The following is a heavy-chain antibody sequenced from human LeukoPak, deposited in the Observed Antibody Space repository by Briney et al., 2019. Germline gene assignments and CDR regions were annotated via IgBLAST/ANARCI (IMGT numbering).Heavy chain of an antibody. CDR2: IYPGDSDT. D-gene: IGHD5-18*01. V-gene: IGHV5-51*01. Sequence: GASLKISCKGSGSSFTSYWIGWVRQLPGKGLEWMGIIYPGDSDTRYSPSFQGQVTISADKSISTAYLQWSSLKASDTAMYYCARQSYSYGYHHWFDPWGQGTLVTVSS. CDR3: ARQSYSYGYHHWFDP. J-gene: IGHJ5*02. CDR1: GSSFTSYW.